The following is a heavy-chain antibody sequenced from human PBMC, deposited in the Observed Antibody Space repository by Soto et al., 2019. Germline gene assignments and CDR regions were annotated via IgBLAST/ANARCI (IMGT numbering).Heavy chain of an antibody. Sequence: GGSLRLSCAASGFTFSSYAMSWVRQAPGKGLEWVSAISGGGLSTYYADSWKGRFTISRDNSKNTLFLQMDSLRAEEKAIYYCAKEIYYERSSGGQGTLVTVSS. CDR2: ISGGGLST. J-gene: IGHJ4*02. V-gene: IGHV3-23*01. CDR1: GFTFSSYA. CDR3: AKEIYYERSS. D-gene: IGHD3-22*01.